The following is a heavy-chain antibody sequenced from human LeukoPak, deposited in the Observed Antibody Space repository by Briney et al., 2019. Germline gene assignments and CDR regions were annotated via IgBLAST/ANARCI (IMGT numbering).Heavy chain of an antibody. CDR1: GFTFSHYW. Sequence: GGSLRLSCVASGFTFSHYWMGWVRQPLGKGLEWVAKIKLDGSEEYSVDSVKGRLTISRDNAKNSLYLQMNSLRVEDTAVYYCVRVNWASVDYWGQGALVTVSS. CDR2: IKLDGSEE. J-gene: IGHJ4*02. V-gene: IGHV3-7*01. D-gene: IGHD7-27*01. CDR3: VRVNWASVDY.